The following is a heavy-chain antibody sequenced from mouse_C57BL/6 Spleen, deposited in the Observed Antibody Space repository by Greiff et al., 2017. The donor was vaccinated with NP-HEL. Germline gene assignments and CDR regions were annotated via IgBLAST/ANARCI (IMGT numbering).Heavy chain of an antibody. Sequence: QVHVKQSGAELVKPGASVKISCKASGYAFSSYWMNWVKQRPGKGLEWIGQIYPGDGDTNYNGKFKGKATLTADKSSSTAYMQLSSLTSEDSAVYFCAGGLLRWYFDVWGTGTTVTVSS. CDR3: AGGLLRWYFDV. CDR1: GYAFSSYW. V-gene: IGHV1-80*01. J-gene: IGHJ1*03. D-gene: IGHD1-1*01. CDR2: IYPGDGDT.